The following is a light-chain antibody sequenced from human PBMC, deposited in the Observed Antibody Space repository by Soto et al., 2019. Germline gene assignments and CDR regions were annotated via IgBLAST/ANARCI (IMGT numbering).Light chain of an antibody. CDR3: QQFNSYPLT. J-gene: IGKJ4*01. Sequence: DIQLTQSPSFLSASVGDRVTITCRASQGITSYLVWYQQKPGKAPKLLIYAASTLQSGVPSRFSGSGSGIELTLTISSLQPEDFATYYCQQFNSYPLTFGGGTKVEIK. CDR1: QGITSY. CDR2: AAS. V-gene: IGKV1-9*01.